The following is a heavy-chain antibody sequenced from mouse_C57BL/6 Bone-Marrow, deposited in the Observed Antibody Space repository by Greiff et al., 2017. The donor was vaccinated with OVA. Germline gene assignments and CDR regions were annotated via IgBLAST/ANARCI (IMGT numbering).Heavy chain of an antibody. CDR2: INPDSSTI. J-gene: IGHJ2*01. D-gene: IGHD2-3*01. CDR3: ASHDGYYGDYFDY. Sequence: EVQLLQSGGGLVQPGGSLKLSCAASGIDFSRYWMSWVRRAPGKGLEWIGEINPDSSTINYAPSLKDKFIISRDNAKNTLYLQMSKVRSEDTALYYCASHDGYYGDYFDYWGQGTTLTVSS. V-gene: IGHV4-1*01. CDR1: GIDFSRYW.